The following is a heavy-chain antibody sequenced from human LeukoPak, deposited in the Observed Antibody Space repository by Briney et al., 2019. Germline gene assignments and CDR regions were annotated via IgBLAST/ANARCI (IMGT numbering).Heavy chain of an antibody. CDR1: GFIFSSYW. CDR3: ASNLASSFHI. D-gene: IGHD3-10*01. V-gene: IGHV3-7*01. Sequence: GGSLRLSRVASGFIFSSYWMSWVRQTPGKGLEWVANIKEDGSEKYYVDSVKGRFTISRDNAKNSLYLQMNSLRVEDTAIYYCASNLASSFHIWGQGKMVIVSS. J-gene: IGHJ3*02. CDR2: IKEDGSEK.